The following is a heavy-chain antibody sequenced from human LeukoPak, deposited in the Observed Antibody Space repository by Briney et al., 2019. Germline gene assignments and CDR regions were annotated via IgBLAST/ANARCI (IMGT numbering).Heavy chain of an antibody. V-gene: IGHV1-3*04. D-gene: IGHD5-24*01. CDR1: GRIFTTHY. Sequence: GASVKVSCKTSGRIFTTHYIHWMRQAPGQRLEYLGRVNTDNTESEYSQKFQGRVIITRDTSASTAYMEMSGLRSEDTAMYYCAMSVEMAAIPSFDYWGQGTLVTVSS. CDR3: AMSVEMAAIPSFDY. CDR2: VNTDNTES. J-gene: IGHJ4*02.